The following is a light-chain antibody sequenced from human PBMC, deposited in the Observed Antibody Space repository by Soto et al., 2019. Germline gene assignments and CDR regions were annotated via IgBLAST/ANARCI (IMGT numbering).Light chain of an antibody. Sequence: EIVMTQSPATLSVSPGERATLSCRASQSVTISLAWYQQKPGQAPTLLIYGASSRATGTPVRFSGSGSGTECTLTLSSLQSEDFAVSYCQQYNDWPRTFGQGTKLEIK. CDR2: GAS. V-gene: IGKV3-15*01. CDR3: QQYNDWPRT. CDR1: QSVTIS. J-gene: IGKJ2*01.